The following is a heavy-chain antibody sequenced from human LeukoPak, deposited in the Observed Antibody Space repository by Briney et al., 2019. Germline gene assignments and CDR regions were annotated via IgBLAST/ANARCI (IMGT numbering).Heavy chain of an antibody. CDR3: AKDFSGYSSGWYYYYYYMDV. CDR1: GFTFSSYA. D-gene: IGHD6-19*01. Sequence: RSGGSLRLSCAASGFTFSSYAMSWVRQAPGKGLEWVSAISGSGGSTYYADSVKGRFTISRDNSKNTLYLQMNSLRAEDTAVYYCAKDFSGYSSGWYYYYYYMDVWGKGTTVTVSS. J-gene: IGHJ6*03. CDR2: ISGSGGST. V-gene: IGHV3-23*01.